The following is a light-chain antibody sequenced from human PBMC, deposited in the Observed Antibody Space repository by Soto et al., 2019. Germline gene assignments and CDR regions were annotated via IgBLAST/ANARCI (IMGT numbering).Light chain of an antibody. CDR2: RNN. Sequence: QSVLTQPPSASGTPGQRVTISCSGSSSNLGTYYVSWYQQLPGTAPKLLIYRNNQRPSGVPDRFSGSKSGTSASLAISGLRSDDEADYYCAAWDDSLSGYVFGTGTKVTVL. J-gene: IGLJ1*01. CDR1: SSNLGTYY. V-gene: IGLV1-47*01. CDR3: AAWDDSLSGYV.